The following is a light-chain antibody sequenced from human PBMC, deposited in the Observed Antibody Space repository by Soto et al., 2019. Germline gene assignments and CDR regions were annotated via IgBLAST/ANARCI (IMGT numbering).Light chain of an antibody. CDR1: QSVRGN. CDR3: QHYDDWPRT. Sequence: EIVMTQSPATLSVSPGERATLSCRASQSVRGNLAWYQQKPGQSPRLLIFGASTRATGVPDRFSDSGSGAEFILTISSLQSEDFAIYYCQHYDDWPRTFGLGTKVEVK. CDR2: GAS. J-gene: IGKJ1*01. V-gene: IGKV3-15*01.